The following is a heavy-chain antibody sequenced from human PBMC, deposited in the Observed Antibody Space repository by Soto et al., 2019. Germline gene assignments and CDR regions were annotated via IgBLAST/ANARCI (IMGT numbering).Heavy chain of an antibody. CDR3: ARDEYSLPSSSGPILKS. CDR1: GIRSCRST. V-gene: IGHV3-30*04. CDR2: LSYDGRNK. J-gene: IGHJ5*02. D-gene: IGHD4-4*01. Sequence: PGVTLRLSCSASGIRSCRSTKHWVRQAPDKGLEWVAGLSYDGRNKSYADSVKGRFTISRDNSKNTLYLQMNSLRAEDTAVYSCARDEYSLPSSSGPILKSWGQGILVTVSS.